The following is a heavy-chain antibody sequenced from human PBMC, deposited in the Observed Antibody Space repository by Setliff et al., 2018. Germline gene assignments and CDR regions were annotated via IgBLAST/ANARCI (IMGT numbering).Heavy chain of an antibody. CDR2: VHYTGST. V-gene: IGHV4-39*02. J-gene: IGHJ3*02. CDR3: ARPNYYDNTGFYDRRNDAFDI. Sequence: SETLSLTCTVSGSPINNTTYYWVWIRQPPGKGLEWVGSVHYTGSTDYNPSLRSRVAISVDTSRNHLSLKLSSVTAADTAVYFCARPNYYDNTGFYDRRNDAFDIWGQGTLVTVSS. CDR1: GSPINNTTYY. D-gene: IGHD3-22*01.